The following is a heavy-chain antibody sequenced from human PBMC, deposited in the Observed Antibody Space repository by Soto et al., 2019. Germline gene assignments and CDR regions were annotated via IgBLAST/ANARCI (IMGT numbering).Heavy chain of an antibody. CDR1: GFTFSSYD. J-gene: IGHJ4*02. CDR3: ARDPGKVGATIDPNFDY. D-gene: IGHD1-26*01. V-gene: IGHV3-13*01. CDR2: IGTAGDT. Sequence: HPGGSLRLSCAASGFTFSSYDMHWVRQATGKGLEWVSAIGTAGDTYYPGSVKGRFTISRENAKNSLYLQMNSLRAEDTAVYYCARDPGKVGATIDPNFDYWGQGTLVTVSS.